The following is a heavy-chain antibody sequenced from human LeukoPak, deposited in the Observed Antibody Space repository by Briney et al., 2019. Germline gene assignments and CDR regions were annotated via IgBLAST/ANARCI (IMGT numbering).Heavy chain of an antibody. V-gene: IGHV3-15*01. CDR3: TTDPPITAAPD. CDR1: GFALSDAW. J-gene: IGHJ4*02. Sequence: GGSLRLSCAASGFALSDAWMTWVRQAPGKGLEWIGRIRTETDGGTTDYAAPVKGRFTISRDDSTNTPYLQMNSLKIEDTAVYYCTTDPPITAAPDWGQGTLVTVSS. CDR2: IRTETDGGTT.